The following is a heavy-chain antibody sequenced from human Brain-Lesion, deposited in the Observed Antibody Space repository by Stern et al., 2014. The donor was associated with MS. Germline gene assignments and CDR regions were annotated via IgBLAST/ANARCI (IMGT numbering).Heavy chain of an antibody. CDR1: GGSISSSSYY. Sequence: VQLLESGPGLVKPSETLSLTCTVSGGSISSSSYYWGWIRQPPGKGLEWIGSIYYRGSTYYNPSLKSRVTISLDPSKNQFSLRLSSVTAADTAVYFCAKLWLGELPESPFDYWGQGTLVTVSS. CDR2: IYYRGST. J-gene: IGHJ4*02. V-gene: IGHV4-39*01. D-gene: IGHD3-10*01. CDR3: AKLWLGELPESPFDY.